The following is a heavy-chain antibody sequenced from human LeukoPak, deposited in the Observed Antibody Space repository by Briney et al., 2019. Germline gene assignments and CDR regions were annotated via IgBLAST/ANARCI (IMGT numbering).Heavy chain of an antibody. V-gene: IGHV1-18*01. Sequence: GASVKVSCKASGYTFTSYGISWVRQAPGQGLEWMGWISAYNGNTNYAQKLQGRVTMTTDTSTSTAYMELRSLRSDDTAVYYCARDVDCSGGSCYSRYYYGMDVWGQGTTVTVSS. D-gene: IGHD2-15*01. CDR2: ISAYNGNT. CDR1: GYTFTSYG. J-gene: IGHJ6*02. CDR3: ARDVDCSGGSCYSRYYYGMDV.